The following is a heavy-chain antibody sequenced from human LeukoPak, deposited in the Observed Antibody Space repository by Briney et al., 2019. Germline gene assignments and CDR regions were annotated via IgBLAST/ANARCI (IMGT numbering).Heavy chain of an antibody. V-gene: IGHV1-2*02. D-gene: IGHD4-17*01. CDR3: ARDSGGNYGDYALGY. CDR2: INPNSGGT. Sequence: GASVKVSCKASGYTFTGYYLHWVRQAPGQGLEWMGWINPNSGGTNYAQTFQGRVTMTRDTSISTAYMELSRLRSDDTAVYYCARDSGGNYGDYALGYWGQGTLVTVPS. CDR1: GYTFTGYY. J-gene: IGHJ4*02.